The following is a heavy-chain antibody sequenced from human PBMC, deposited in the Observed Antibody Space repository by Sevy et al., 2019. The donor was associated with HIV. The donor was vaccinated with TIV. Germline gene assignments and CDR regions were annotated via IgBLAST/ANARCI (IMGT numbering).Heavy chain of an antibody. CDR3: AGGRYDSSGSFDAFDI. J-gene: IGHJ3*02. CDR2: IFRSGGVT. D-gene: IGHD3-22*01. V-gene: IGHV3-23*01. Sequence: GGSLRLSCAASGFTFSNYAMNWVLQAPGKGLEWVSTIFRSGGVTYYADSVKGRCTISRDNFKNTLNLQMHSLRAEDTAVYYCAGGRYDSSGSFDAFDIWGQGTMVTVSS. CDR1: GFTFSNYA.